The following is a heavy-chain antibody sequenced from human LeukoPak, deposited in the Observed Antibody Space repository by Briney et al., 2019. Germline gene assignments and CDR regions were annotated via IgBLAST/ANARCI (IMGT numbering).Heavy chain of an antibody. J-gene: IGHJ3*02. CDR2: ISSNGYST. Sequence: PGGSLRLSCAASGFIFSSYAMHWVRQAPGKGLEYVSAISSNGYSTYYAKSVKGRFTISRDNSKNTLYLQMASLRPEDMAVYYCARDFGWPPYAFDIWGQGTMVTVSS. CDR3: ARDFGWPPYAFDI. V-gene: IGHV3-64*01. CDR1: GFIFSSYA. D-gene: IGHD3-10*01.